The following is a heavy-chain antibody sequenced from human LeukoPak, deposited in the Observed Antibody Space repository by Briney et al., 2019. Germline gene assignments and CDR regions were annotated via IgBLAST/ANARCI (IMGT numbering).Heavy chain of an antibody. V-gene: IGHV1-8*01. CDR3: ARGLRSADGITDY. CDR2: MNPNSGNT. D-gene: IGHD5-24*01. CDR1: GYTFTSYD. J-gene: IGHJ4*02. Sequence: ASVKVSCKASGYTFTSYDINWVRQATGQGLEWMGWMNPNSGNTGYAQKFQGRVTMTRNTSISTAYMELSSLRSEDTAVYYSARGLRSADGITDYWGQGTLVTVSS.